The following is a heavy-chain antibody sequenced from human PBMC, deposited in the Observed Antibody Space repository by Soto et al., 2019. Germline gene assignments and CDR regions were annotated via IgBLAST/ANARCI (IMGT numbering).Heavy chain of an antibody. V-gene: IGHV1-2*02. CDR2: INPDSGGT. J-gene: IGHJ2*01. Sequence: ASVKVSCKASGYTFTDYYIHWVRQAPGQGLEWVGWINPDSGGTNLAQRFQGRVTMNSDTSINTAYMELSSLRSDDTAVYYCAIRTGQLAIISEFDGDWFFEVWGRGTLVTVSS. CDR1: GYTFTDYY. CDR3: AIRTGQLAIISEFDGDWFFEV. D-gene: IGHD2-2*01.